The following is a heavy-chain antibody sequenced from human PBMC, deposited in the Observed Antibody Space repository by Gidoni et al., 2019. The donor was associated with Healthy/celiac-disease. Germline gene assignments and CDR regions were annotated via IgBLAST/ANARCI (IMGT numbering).Heavy chain of an antibody. V-gene: IGHV3-30*03. D-gene: IGHD3-16*01. CDR3: AGDPGWGGFDI. J-gene: IGHJ3*02. Sequence: QVQLVESGGGVVQPGRSLRLSCAASGFTFRSYGMHWVRQAPGKGLEWVAVISDDGSNKYYADSVKGRFTISRDNSKNTLYLQMNSLRAEDTAVYYCAGDPGWGGFDIWGQGTMVTVSS. CDR2: ISDDGSNK. CDR1: GFTFRSYG.